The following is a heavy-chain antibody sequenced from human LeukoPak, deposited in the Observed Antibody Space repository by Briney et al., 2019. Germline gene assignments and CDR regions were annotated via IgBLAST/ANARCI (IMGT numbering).Heavy chain of an antibody. CDR2: IIPIFCTA. J-gene: IGHJ5*02. Sequence: SVKVSCKASGGTFSSYAISWVRQAPGQGLEWMGGIIPIFCTANYAQKFQGRVTITTDESTSTAYMDLSSLTSEDTAVYFCARGGLGFWFDPWGQGTLVTVSS. CDR1: GGTFSSYA. V-gene: IGHV1-69*05. CDR3: ARGGLGFWFDP. D-gene: IGHD6-6*01.